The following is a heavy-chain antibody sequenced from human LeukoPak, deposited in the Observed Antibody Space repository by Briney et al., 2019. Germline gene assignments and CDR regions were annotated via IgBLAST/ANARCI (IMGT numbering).Heavy chain of an antibody. Sequence: GGSLRLSCAASGFTFSSYGMHWVRQAPGKGLEWVAVIWYDGSNKYYADSVKGRFTISRDNSKNTLYLQMNSLRAEDTAVYYCAAHSSGWYLGPWGQGTLVTVSS. CDR1: GFTFSSYG. J-gene: IGHJ5*02. CDR3: AAHSSGWYLGP. CDR2: IWYDGSNK. V-gene: IGHV3-33*01. D-gene: IGHD6-19*01.